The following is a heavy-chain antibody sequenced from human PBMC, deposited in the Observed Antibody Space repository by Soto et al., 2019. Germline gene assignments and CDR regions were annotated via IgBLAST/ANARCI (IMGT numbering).Heavy chain of an antibody. J-gene: IGHJ4*02. CDR2: ISTSGSN. D-gene: IGHD1-26*01. Sequence: QVQLQESGPGLVRPSETLSLTCTVSGGSVSSSSYYWSWIRQPPGEGLEWIGYISTSGSNNHDPSLKSRVKLSVETSKNRFALKLSSVTAADTAVYYCATIGIVGATSVDYWGQGTLVTVSS. CDR1: GGSVSSSSYY. V-gene: IGHV4-61*01. CDR3: ATIGIVGATSVDY.